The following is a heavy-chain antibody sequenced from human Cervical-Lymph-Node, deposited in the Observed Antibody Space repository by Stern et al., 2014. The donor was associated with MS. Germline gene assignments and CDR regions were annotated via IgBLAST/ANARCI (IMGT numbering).Heavy chain of an antibody. CDR2: ITNVGSP. CDR1: GFTVSRDY. V-gene: IGHV3-53*01. J-gene: IGHJ4*02. Sequence: EVQLLESGGGVLQPGGSLRLSCTASGFTVSRDYLTWVRQAPGKGLEWVSLITNVGSPFYTDSVKGRFTISRDYSKNTVYLHMTSLRAEDTAMYYCARDTSSPERSDWWGQGTLVTVSS. CDR3: ARDTSSPERSDW. D-gene: IGHD1-1*01.